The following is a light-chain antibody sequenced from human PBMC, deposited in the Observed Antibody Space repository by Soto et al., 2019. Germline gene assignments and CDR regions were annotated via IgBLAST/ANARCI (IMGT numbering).Light chain of an antibody. CDR1: SSNIGAGYD. Sequence: QSVLTQPPSVSGAPGQRVTISCTGSSSNIGAGYDVHWYQRLPGTAPKVLISNNNNRPSGVPDRFSGSKSGTSASLAITGLQAEDEADYYCPSYDSSLSGSYVFGTGTKLTVL. CDR2: NNN. CDR3: PSYDSSLSGSYV. V-gene: IGLV1-40*01. J-gene: IGLJ1*01.